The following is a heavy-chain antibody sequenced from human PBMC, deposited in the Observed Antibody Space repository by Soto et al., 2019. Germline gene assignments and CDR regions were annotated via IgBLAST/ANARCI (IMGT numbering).Heavy chain of an antibody. CDR3: ARDRLGVSVTGGGFDS. Sequence: QVQLVQSGGEVKQPGASVKVSCKASGYTFSNFGLSWVRQAPGQGLEWMGWISPYNGNTNYAQKLQGRLTMTTDTSTSTAYMELRSLSSDDTAVYYCARDRLGVSVTGGGFDSWGQGTLVTVSS. V-gene: IGHV1-18*01. D-gene: IGHD2-8*01. J-gene: IGHJ4*02. CDR1: GYTFSNFG. CDR2: ISPYNGNT.